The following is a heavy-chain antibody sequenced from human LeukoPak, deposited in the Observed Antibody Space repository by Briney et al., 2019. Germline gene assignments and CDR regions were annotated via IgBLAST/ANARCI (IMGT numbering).Heavy chain of an antibody. CDR3: ARVPGSDYYYYYMDV. CDR1: GYSISSGYY. D-gene: IGHD3-10*01. J-gene: IGHJ6*03. Sequence: SETLSLTCTVSGYSISSGYYWGWIRQPPGKGLEWIGSIYHSGSTYYNPSLKSRVTISVDTSKNQFSLKLSSVTAADTAVYYCARVPGSDYYYYYMDVWGKGTTVTISS. CDR2: IYHSGST. V-gene: IGHV4-38-2*02.